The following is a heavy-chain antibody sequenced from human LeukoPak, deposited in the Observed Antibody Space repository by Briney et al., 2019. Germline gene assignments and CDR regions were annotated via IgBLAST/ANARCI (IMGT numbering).Heavy chain of an antibody. CDR1: GFTFSTYS. D-gene: IGHD2-2*01. J-gene: IGHJ6*03. Sequence: GGSLRLSCAASGFTFSTYSMNWVRQAPGRGLEWVSSISSSSSYIYYADSVKGRFTISRDNAKNSLYLQMNSLRAEDTAVYYCARGHSWYCSSTSCRYMDVWGKGTTVTVSS. CDR2: ISSSSSYI. V-gene: IGHV3-21*01. CDR3: ARGHSWYCSSTSCRYMDV.